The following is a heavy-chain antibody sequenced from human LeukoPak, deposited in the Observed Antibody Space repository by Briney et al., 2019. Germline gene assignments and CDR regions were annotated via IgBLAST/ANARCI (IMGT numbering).Heavy chain of an antibody. CDR3: ARVQAVAGKD. Sequence: PGGSLRPSCAASGFTFSSYSMNWVRQAPGKGLEWVSSISSSSSYIYYADSVKGRFTISRDNAKNSLYLQMNSLRAEDTAVYYCARVQAVAGKDWGQGTLVTVSS. CDR1: GFTFSSYS. CDR2: ISSSSSYI. D-gene: IGHD6-19*01. V-gene: IGHV3-21*01. J-gene: IGHJ4*02.